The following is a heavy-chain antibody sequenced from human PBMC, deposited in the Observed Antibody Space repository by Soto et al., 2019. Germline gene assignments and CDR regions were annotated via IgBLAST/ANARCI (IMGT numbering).Heavy chain of an antibody. J-gene: IGHJ4*02. CDR2: IIPIFNST. CDR1: GSRFSNYV. D-gene: IGHD2-2*02. V-gene: IGHV1-69*06. CDR3: AREGRGKKAGYNGLVSLGY. Sequence: SVKVSCKVSGSRFSNYVISWVRQAPGHGLEWLGRIIPIFNSTKYAQSFQGRVTITADKSTSTASLELSSLRSDDTAVYYCAREGRGKKAGYNGLVSLGYWGQGTLVTVSS.